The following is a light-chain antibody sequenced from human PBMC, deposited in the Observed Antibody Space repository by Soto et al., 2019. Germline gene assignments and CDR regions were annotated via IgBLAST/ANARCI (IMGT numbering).Light chain of an antibody. J-gene: IGKJ3*01. V-gene: IGKV1-33*01. CDR1: QHISDH. CDR3: QHYDDATRIT. CDR2: DAS. Sequence: DIQLTQSPSSLSATLRDRVTITCQASQHISDHVNWYHQKVDKAPKLLIFDASTLEPGVPPRFSGSGFGTDFTLTISSLQSEDVGIYYCQHYDDATRITFGPGTRVDFK.